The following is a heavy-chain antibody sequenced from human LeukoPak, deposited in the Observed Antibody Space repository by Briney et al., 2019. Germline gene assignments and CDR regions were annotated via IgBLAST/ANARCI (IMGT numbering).Heavy chain of an antibody. J-gene: IGHJ1*01. CDR1: GGTFSSYA. Sequence: SVKVSCKASGGTFSSYAISWVRQAPGQGLEWMGRIIPIFGTANYAQKFQGRVTITTDESTSTAYMELSSLRSEDTAVYYCARGYYYDSSGYYYFQHWGRAPWSPSPQ. CDR3: ARGYYYDSSGYYYFQH. V-gene: IGHV1-69*05. D-gene: IGHD3-22*01. CDR2: IIPIFGTA.